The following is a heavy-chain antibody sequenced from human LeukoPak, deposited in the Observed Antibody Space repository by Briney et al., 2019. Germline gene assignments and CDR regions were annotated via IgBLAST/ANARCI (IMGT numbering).Heavy chain of an antibody. V-gene: IGHV4-34*01. D-gene: IGHD6-6*01. CDR2: INHYGSI. Sequence: SETLSLTCAVYGGSFSGYYWSWIRQPPGKGLEWIGEINHYGSINYNPSLKSRVTISVDTSKNQFSLRLSSVTAADTAVYYCASGSSSSHYYYYYMNVWGKGTTVTVSS. CDR1: GGSFSGYY. J-gene: IGHJ6*03. CDR3: ASGSSSSHYYYYYMNV.